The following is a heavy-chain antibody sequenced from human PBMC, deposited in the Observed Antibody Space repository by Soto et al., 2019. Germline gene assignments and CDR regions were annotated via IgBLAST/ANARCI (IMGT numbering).Heavy chain of an antibody. CDR3: AGRAGSSYYYGMDV. D-gene: IGHD3-10*01. CDR1: GFTFSSYG. CDR2: KWYDGSNK. V-gene: IGHV3-33*01. Sequence: QVQLVESGGGVVQPGRSLRLSCAASGFTFSSYGMHWVRQAPGKGLEWVAVKWYDGSNKYYADSVKGRFTISRDNSKNTLYLQMNSLRAEDTAVYYCAGRAGSSYYYGMDVWGQGTTVTVSS. J-gene: IGHJ6*02.